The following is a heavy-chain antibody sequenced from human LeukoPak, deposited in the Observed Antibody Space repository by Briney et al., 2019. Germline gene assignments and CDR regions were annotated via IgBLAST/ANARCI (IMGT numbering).Heavy chain of an antibody. CDR3: ARDGPGAGPDFDY. V-gene: IGHV6-1*01. CDR1: GDSVSSNSAA. J-gene: IGHJ4*02. Sequence: SQTISLTCAISGDSVSSNSAAWNWIRQSPLRGLEWLGRTYYRSKWYNDYAVSVKSRITINPDTSKNQFSLQLNSVTPEDTAVYYCARDGPGAGPDFDYWGQGTLVTVSS. D-gene: IGHD6-13*01. CDR2: TYYRSKWYN.